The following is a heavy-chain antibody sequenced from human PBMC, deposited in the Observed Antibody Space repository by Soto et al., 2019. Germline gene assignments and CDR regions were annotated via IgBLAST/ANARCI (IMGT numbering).Heavy chain of an antibody. CDR3: ARLSFIGSGSYNWFDP. CDR1: GGSISSSSYY. D-gene: IGHD3-10*01. V-gene: IGHV4-39*01. CDR2: IYYSGST. J-gene: IGHJ5*02. Sequence: SETLSLTCTVSGGSISSSSYYWGWIRQPPGKGLEWIGSIYYSGSTYYNPSLKSRVTISVDTSKNQFSLKLSSVTAAETAVYYCARLSFIGSGSYNWFDPWGQGTLVTVSS.